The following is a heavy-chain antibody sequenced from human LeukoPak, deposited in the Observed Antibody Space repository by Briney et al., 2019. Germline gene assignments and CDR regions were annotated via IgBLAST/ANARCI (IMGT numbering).Heavy chain of an antibody. D-gene: IGHD7-27*01. CDR1: GGTFSSYA. Sequence: SVKVSCKASGGTFSSYAISWVRQAPGQGLEWMGRIIPIFGTANYAQKFQGRVTITTDESTSTAYMELSSLRSEDTAVYYCARSRKNWGFDHDAFDIWGQGTMVTVPS. CDR3: ARSRKNWGFDHDAFDI. V-gene: IGHV1-69*05. CDR2: IIPIFGTA. J-gene: IGHJ3*02.